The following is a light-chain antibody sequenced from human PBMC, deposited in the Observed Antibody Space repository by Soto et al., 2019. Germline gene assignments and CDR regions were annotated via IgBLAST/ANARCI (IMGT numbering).Light chain of an antibody. CDR1: QGIAPY. V-gene: IGKV1-27*01. CDR3: QKYNSAPVT. CDR2: ATS. Sequence: DVQMTQSPSSLSAFVGDRVTITCRASQGIAPYLAWFQQKPGKVPKLLIYATSTLQSGVPSRFSGSGSGTDFTLTINSLQPEDVGTYYCQKYNSAPVTFGGGTKVEIK. J-gene: IGKJ4*01.